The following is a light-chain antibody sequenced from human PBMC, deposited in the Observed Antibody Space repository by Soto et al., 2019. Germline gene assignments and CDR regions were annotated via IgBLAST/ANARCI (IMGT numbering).Light chain of an antibody. Sequence: QSALTQPRSVSGSPGQSVTISCTGTSSDVGGYNYVSWYQQHPGKAPKLIIYDVIKRPSGVPDRFSGSKSGNTASLTISGLQAEDEADYYCCSSASSDTYVFGTGTKVTVL. J-gene: IGLJ1*01. V-gene: IGLV2-11*01. CDR2: DVI. CDR1: SSDVGGYNY. CDR3: CSSASSDTYV.